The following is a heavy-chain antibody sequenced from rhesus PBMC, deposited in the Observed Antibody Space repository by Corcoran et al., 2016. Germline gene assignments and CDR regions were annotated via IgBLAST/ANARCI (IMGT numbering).Heavy chain of an antibody. V-gene: IGHV4-65*01. CDR1: GGSISSSNW. Sequence: QVQLQESGPGLVKPSETLSLTCAVSGGSISSSNWWSWIRQPPGKGLEWIGYISGSSGSTYYNPSLNGRVTISTDTSKNQFSLKLSSVTAADTAVYYCARRRVGATFDYWGQGVLVTVSS. D-gene: IGHD1-44*02. J-gene: IGHJ4*01. CDR3: ARRRVGATFDY. CDR2: ISGSSGST.